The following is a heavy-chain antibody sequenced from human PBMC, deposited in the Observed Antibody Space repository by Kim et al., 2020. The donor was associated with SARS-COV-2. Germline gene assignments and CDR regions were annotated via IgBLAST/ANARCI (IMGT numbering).Heavy chain of an antibody. CDR1: GGTFSSYA. D-gene: IGHD6-19*01. CDR2: IIPIFGTA. V-gene: IGHV1-69*13. Sequence: SVKVSCKAXGGTFSSYAISWVRQAPGQGLEWMGGIIPIFGTANYAQKFQGRVTITADESTSTAYMELSSLRSEDTAVYYCAGTVAGTLTDDYWGQGTLVTVSS. J-gene: IGHJ4*02. CDR3: AGTVAGTLTDDY.